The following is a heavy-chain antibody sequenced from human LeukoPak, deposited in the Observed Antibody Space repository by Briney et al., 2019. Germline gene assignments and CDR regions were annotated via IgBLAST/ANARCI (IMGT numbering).Heavy chain of an antibody. CDR1: GFTFSSYE. Sequence: GGSLRLSCAASGFTFSSYEMNWVRQAPGKGLEWVSYISSSSSYIYYADSVKGRFTISRDNSKNTLYLQMNSLRAEDTAVYYCAKDRYSSSWYGSFYMDVWGKGTTVTISS. D-gene: IGHD6-13*01. CDR2: ISSSSSYI. J-gene: IGHJ6*03. V-gene: IGHV3-21*05. CDR3: AKDRYSSSWYGSFYMDV.